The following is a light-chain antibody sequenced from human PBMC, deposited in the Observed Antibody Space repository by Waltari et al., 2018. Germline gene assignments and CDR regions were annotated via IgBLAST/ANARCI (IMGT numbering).Light chain of an antibody. V-gene: IGLV3-21*04. CDR2: YDS. J-gene: IGLJ1*01. Sequence: SYVLTQPPSVSVAPGKTARITCGGNNTETKSVHWYQKKPGQAPILVIPYDSDRPSGIPERFSGSNSGKPATLTISRVEAADEADYYCQVWDANNDPGVFGTGTEVTVL. CDR1: NTETKS. CDR3: QVWDANNDPGV.